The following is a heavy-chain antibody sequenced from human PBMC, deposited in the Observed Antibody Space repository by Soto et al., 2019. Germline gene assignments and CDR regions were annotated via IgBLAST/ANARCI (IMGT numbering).Heavy chain of an antibody. J-gene: IGHJ6*03. CDR3: ARDRTSTYYYYMDV. Sequence: ASVKVSCKASGYTFPSYAMHWVRQAPGQRLEWMGWINAGNGNTKYSQKFQGRVTITRDTSASTAYMELSSLRSEDTAVYYCARDRTSTYYYYMDVWGKGTTVTVSS. D-gene: IGHD3-3*01. CDR1: GYTFPSYA. CDR2: INAGNGNT. V-gene: IGHV1-3*01.